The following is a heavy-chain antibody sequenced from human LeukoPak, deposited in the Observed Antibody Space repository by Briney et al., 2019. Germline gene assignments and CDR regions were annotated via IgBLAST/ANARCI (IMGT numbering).Heavy chain of an antibody. J-gene: IGHJ4*02. Sequence: GGSLRLSCAASGFTFRKYAMSWVRQAPGKGLEWVSTISGSGGSTYYADSVKGRFTISRDNAKNSLYLQMNSLRAEDTALYYCARDFYDFWSGYYNDYWGQGTLVTVSS. CDR2: ISGSGGST. V-gene: IGHV3-23*01. CDR1: GFTFRKYA. CDR3: ARDFYDFWSGYYNDY. D-gene: IGHD3-3*01.